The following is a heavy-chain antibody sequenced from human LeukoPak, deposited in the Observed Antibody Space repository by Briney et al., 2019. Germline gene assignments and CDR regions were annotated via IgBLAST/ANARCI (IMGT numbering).Heavy chain of an antibody. D-gene: IGHD5-18*01. J-gene: IGHJ6*03. CDR1: GGSISSYY. Sequence: SETLSLTCTVSGGSISSYYWSWIRQPPGKGLEWIGYIYYSGSTNYNPSLKSRVTISVDTSKNQFSLKLSSVTAADTAVYCCARDRGYSYGYSYYYYMDVWGKGTTVTISS. V-gene: IGHV4-59*01. CDR3: ARDRGYSYGYSYYYYMDV. CDR2: IYYSGST.